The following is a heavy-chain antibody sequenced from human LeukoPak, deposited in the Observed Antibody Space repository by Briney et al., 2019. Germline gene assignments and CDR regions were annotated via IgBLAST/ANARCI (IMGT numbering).Heavy chain of an antibody. V-gene: IGHV4-34*01. D-gene: IGHD2-2*03. CDR2: INHSGST. Sequence: ASETLSLTCAVYGGSFSGYYWSWIRQPPGKGLEWIGEINHSGSTNYNPSLKSRATISADTSKNQFSLKLSSVTAADTAVYYCARGPDGYCSSTSCSFIDIWGQGTMVTVSS. CDR1: GGSFSGYY. CDR3: ARGPDGYCSSTSCSFIDI. J-gene: IGHJ3*02.